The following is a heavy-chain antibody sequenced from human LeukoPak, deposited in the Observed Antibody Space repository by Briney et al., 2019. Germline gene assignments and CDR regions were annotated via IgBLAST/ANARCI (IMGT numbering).Heavy chain of an antibody. CDR3: AKDLGSRGCFEY. V-gene: IGHV3-30*02. CDR1: GFTFSSYG. Sequence: GGSLRLSCAASGFTFSSYGMHWVRQAPGKGLEWVAFIRYDGTNKYYADSVKGRFTISRDTSKNTLYLQMNSLRTADTAVYYCAKDLGSRGCFEYWGQGTLVTVSS. J-gene: IGHJ4*02. CDR2: IRYDGTNK. D-gene: IGHD6-19*01.